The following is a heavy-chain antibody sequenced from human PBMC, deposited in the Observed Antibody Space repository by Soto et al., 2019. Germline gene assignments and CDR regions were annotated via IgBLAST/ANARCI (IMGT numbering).Heavy chain of an antibody. V-gene: IGHV4-4*02. CDR1: GGSISSSNW. J-gene: IGHJ4*02. Sequence: QVQLQESGPGLVKPSGTLSLTCAVSGGSISSSNWWSWVRQPPGKGLEWIGEISHSGATNYNPSLKSRVTISVDKSKNHFSLELRSVTAADTAVYYCARDPSGSYYGVRDWGQGTLVTVSS. CDR2: ISHSGAT. D-gene: IGHD1-26*01. CDR3: ARDPSGSYYGVRD.